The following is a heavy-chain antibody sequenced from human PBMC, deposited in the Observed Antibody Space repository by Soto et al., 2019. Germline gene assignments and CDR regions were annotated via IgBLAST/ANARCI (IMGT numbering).Heavy chain of an antibody. CDR1: GFSLSTSGVG. V-gene: IGHV2-5*02. Sequence: QITLKESGPTLVKPTQTLTLTCTFSGFSLSTSGVGVGWIRQPPGKALEWLALIYWDDDKRYSPSLKSRLTITKDTSKNQVVLTMTNMDPVDTATYYCAHGLPYCTNAVRYTENYYYYGMDVWGQGTTVTVYS. D-gene: IGHD2-8*01. CDR2: IYWDDDK. J-gene: IGHJ6*02. CDR3: AHGLPYCTNAVRYTENYYYYGMDV.